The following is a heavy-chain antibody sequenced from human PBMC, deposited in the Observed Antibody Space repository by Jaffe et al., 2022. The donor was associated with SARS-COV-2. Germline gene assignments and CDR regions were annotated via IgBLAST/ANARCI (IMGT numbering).Heavy chain of an antibody. J-gene: IGHJ6*02. CDR1: GFTFSSYG. CDR2: ISYDGSNK. V-gene: IGHV3-30*18. Sequence: QVQLVESGGGVVQPGRSLRLSCAASGFTFSSYGMHWVRQAPGKGLEWVAVISYDGSNKYYADSVKGRFTISRDNSKNTLYLQMNSLRAEDTAVYYCAKGSIVATILYYYGMDVWGQGTTVTVSS. D-gene: IGHD5-12*01. CDR3: AKGSIVATILYYYGMDV.